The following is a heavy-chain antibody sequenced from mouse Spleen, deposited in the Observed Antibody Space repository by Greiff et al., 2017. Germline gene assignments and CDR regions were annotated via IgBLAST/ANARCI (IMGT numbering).Heavy chain of an antibody. D-gene: IGHD1-1*01. V-gene: IGHV5-15*01. CDR1: GFTFSDYG. CDR2: ISNLAYSI. Sequence: EVQLMESGGGLVKPGGSLKLSCAASGFTFSDYGMAWVRQAPGKGPEWVAFISNLAYSIYYADTVTGRFTISRENAKNTLYLEMSSLRSEDTAMYYCASYYGSSGRDWYFDVWGAGTTVTVSS. J-gene: IGHJ1*01. CDR3: ASYYGSSGRDWYFDV.